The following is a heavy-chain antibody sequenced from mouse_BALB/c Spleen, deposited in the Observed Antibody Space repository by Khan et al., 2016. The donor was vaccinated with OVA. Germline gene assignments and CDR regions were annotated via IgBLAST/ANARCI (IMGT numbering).Heavy chain of an antibody. CDR2: VTYSGNT. CDR3: ARSYGSGAMDY. Sequence: EVQLQQSGPSLVKPSQTLSLTCSVTGDSITSGFWNWIRKFPGNKFEYMGYVTYSGNTYYNPSLKSRISITRDTSKSQYYLQLSSVTTEDTATYFCARSYGSGAMDYWGQGTSVTVSS. V-gene: IGHV3-8*02. CDR1: GDSITSGF. D-gene: IGHD1-1*01. J-gene: IGHJ4*01.